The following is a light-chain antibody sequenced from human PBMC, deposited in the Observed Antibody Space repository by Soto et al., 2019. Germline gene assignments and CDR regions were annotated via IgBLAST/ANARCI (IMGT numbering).Light chain of an antibody. J-gene: IGLJ1*01. CDR3: SAHGGSNPYV. CDR2: DVN. Sequence: QSALTQPPSASGSPGQSVAISCTGTASDIGCYNFVSWYQQHPGKAPKLLIYDVNKRPSGVPALFSGSKSGITASLTVSGLQAEDEADYYCSAHGGSNPYVFGTGTKLTVL. V-gene: IGLV2-8*01. CDR1: ASDIGCYNF.